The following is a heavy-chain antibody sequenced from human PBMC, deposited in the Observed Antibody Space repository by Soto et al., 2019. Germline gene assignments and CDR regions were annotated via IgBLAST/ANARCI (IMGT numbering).Heavy chain of an antibody. CDR1: GDSVSSNSAT. Sequence: SQTLSLTCAISGDSVSSNSATWDWIRQSPSRGLEWLGRTYYRSKWYNDYPVPLTSRITIPPTTSNPPLPLQLTSVTPPATALYSCATLIGNSSLASCGQRSLVTVSS. CDR3: ATLIGNSSLAS. CDR2: TYYRSKWYN. D-gene: IGHD6-6*01. J-gene: IGHJ1*01. V-gene: IGHV6-1*01.